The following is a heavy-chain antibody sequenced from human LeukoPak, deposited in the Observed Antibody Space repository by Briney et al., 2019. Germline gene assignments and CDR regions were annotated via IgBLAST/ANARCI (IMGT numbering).Heavy chain of an antibody. V-gene: IGHV4-34*01. J-gene: IGHJ4*02. Sequence: SETLSLTCAVYGGSFSGYYWSWIRQPPGKGLEWIGEINHSGSTNYNPSLKSQVTISVDTSKNQFSLKLGSVTAADTAVYYCARGSSLGYWGQGTLVTVSS. CDR2: INHSGST. CDR1: GGSFSGYY. CDR3: ARGSSLGY. D-gene: IGHD6-6*01.